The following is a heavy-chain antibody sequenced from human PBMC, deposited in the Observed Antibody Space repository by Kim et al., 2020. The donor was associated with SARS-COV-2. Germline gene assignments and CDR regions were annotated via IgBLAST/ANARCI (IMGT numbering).Heavy chain of an antibody. Sequence: SETLSLTCTVSGGSISSNDYYWYWIRQPPGQGLEWIGSISYSGRTYYNPSLKSRVTISVDTSSIQISLKLSSVTSADTGVYYCARGIFGVVIIPYYYYY. D-gene: IGHD3-3*01. J-gene: IGHJ6*03. V-gene: IGHV4-39*01. CDR1: GGSISSNDYY. CDR2: ISYSGRT. CDR3: ARGIFGVVIIPYYYYY.